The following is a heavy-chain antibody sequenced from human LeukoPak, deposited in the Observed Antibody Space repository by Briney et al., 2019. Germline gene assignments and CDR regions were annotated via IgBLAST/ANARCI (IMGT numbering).Heavy chain of an antibody. CDR3: ARILRRLTGTTGRYSGTNNYFYSMDV. CDR1: GGSISTYY. D-gene: IGHD1-20*01. J-gene: IGHJ6*03. CDR2: ISDSGST. Sequence: PSETLSLTCTVSGGSISTYYWSWIRQPPGKGLEWIGYISDSGSTNYNPSLKSRVTISVDTSKNQVSLKLRPLTAADTAVYYCARILRRLTGTTGRYSGTNNYFYSMDVWGKGTTVTVSS. V-gene: IGHV4-59*01.